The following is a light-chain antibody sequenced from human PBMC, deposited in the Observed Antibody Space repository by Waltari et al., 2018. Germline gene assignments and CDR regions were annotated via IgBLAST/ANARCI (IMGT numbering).Light chain of an antibody. V-gene: IGLV4-69*01. Sequence: QLVLTQSPSASASLGASVKLTCTLDSGHSSNIVAWLQQQPEKGPRYLMKINSDGSHSKGDEIPDVFSGSRSGAERYPTISSVQSEDEADYYCQTGGRGTWVFCGGTKLTVL. CDR3: QTGGRGTWV. CDR1: SGHSSNI. CDR2: INSDGSH. J-gene: IGLJ3*02.